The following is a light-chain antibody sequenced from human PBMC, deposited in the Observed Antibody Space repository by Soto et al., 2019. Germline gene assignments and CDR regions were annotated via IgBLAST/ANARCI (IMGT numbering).Light chain of an antibody. Sequence: QSALTQPPSASGSPGQSVTISCIGTSSDVGGYNYVSWYQQHPGKAPKLMIYEVSKRPSGVPDRFSGSKSGNTASLTVSGLHAEDEADYYCSSYAASNNLGVFGGGTKVTV. CDR3: SSYAASNNLGV. V-gene: IGLV2-8*01. J-gene: IGLJ2*01. CDR2: EVS. CDR1: SSDVGGYNY.